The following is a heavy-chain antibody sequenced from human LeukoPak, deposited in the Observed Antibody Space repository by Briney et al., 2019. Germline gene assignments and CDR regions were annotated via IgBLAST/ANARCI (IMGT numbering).Heavy chain of an antibody. CDR1: GFSFRGYA. Sequence: GGSLRLSCAASGFSFRGYAISWVRQAPGKGLEWVSGIGSDDRTHYAESVKGRFAISRGMDESTLFLQMNSLRAEDTAVYYCARAGGIVGATTDDAFDIWGQGTMVTVSS. J-gene: IGHJ3*02. CDR3: ARAGGIVGATTDDAFDI. CDR2: IGSDDRT. D-gene: IGHD1-26*01. V-gene: IGHV3-23*01.